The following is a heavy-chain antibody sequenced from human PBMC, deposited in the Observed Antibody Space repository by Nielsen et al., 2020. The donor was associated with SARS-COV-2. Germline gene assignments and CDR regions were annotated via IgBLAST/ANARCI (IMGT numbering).Heavy chain of an antibody. V-gene: IGHV3-7*05. D-gene: IGHD3-3*01. J-gene: IGHJ6*02. Sequence: GESLKISCAASGFTFSRYWMSWVRQAPGKGLEWVANIKQDGSEKYYVDSVKGRFTISRDNAKNSLYLQMNSLRAEDTAVYYCARGQGVTIFGPYTHYGMDVWGQGTTVTVSS. CDR1: GFTFSRYW. CDR2: IKQDGSEK. CDR3: ARGQGVTIFGPYTHYGMDV.